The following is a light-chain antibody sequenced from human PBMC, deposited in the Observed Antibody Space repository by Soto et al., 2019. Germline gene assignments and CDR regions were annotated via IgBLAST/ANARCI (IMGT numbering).Light chain of an antibody. V-gene: IGKV3-11*01. CDR2: QTS. Sequence: EIVLTQSPATLSSFPGDRATLSCRASQYINTRLAWYQHRPGQAPRLLIYQTSIRAAGIPARFSASGSGTDFTLTISDVQPEDFALYYCHQRQSWPRTFGQGTRLEIK. CDR1: QYINTR. J-gene: IGKJ5*01. CDR3: HQRQSWPRT.